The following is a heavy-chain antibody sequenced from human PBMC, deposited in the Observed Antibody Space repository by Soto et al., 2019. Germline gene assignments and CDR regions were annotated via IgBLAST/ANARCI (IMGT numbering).Heavy chain of an antibody. CDR2: ISWNSGSI. J-gene: IGHJ6*02. Sequence: GGSLRLSCAASGFTFNDYAMHWVRQAPGKGLGWVSGISWNSGSIGYADSVKGRFTISRDSAKNSLYLQMNNLRAEDTALYYCAKDAGGGGSYYYHGLDVWGQGTTVTVSS. CDR3: AKDAGGGGSYYYHGLDV. CDR1: GFTFNDYA. D-gene: IGHD3-16*01. V-gene: IGHV3-9*01.